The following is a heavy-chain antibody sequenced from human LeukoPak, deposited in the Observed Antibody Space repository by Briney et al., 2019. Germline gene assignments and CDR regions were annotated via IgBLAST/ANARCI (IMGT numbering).Heavy chain of an antibody. CDR3: AGEVGGSWFDP. V-gene: IGHV4-61*02. J-gene: IGHJ5*02. Sequence: SETLSLTCTVSGGAISSGSHYWSWIRQPAGKGLEWIGRIYSSGNTNYNPSLKSRVTISLDTSKNQFSLNLSSVTAADTAVYYCAGEVGGSWFDPWGLGTLVTVSS. CDR1: GGAISSGSHY. CDR2: IYSSGNT. D-gene: IGHD1-26*01.